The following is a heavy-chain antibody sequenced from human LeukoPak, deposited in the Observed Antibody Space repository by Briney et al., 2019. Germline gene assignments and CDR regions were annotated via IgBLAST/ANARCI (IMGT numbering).Heavy chain of an antibody. CDR3: AKGGATVTTKAFDI. CDR1: GYTFTSYA. CDR2: INPNSGGT. J-gene: IGHJ3*02. V-gene: IGHV1-2*02. Sequence: ASVKVSCKASGYTFTSYAMNWVRQAPGQGLEWMGWINPNSGGTNYAQKFQGRVTMTRDTSISTAYMELSRLRSDDTAEYYCAKGGATVTTKAFDIWGQGTMVTVSS. D-gene: IGHD4-17*01.